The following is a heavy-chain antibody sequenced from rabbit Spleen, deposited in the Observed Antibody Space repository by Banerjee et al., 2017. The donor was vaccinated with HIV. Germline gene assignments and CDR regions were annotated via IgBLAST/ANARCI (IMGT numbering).Heavy chain of an antibody. CDR2: INTSHGDT. CDR3: ARDSGTSFSSYGMDL. V-gene: IGHV1S45*01. D-gene: IGHD8-1*01. Sequence: QEQLEESGGGLVKPEGSLTLTCKASGFSFSYTAVMCWVRQAPGKGLEWIACINTSHGDTVYANWAKGRFTISKTSSTTVTLQVTSLTAADTATYFCARDSGTSFSSYGMDLWGQGTLVTVS. CDR1: GFSFSYTAV. J-gene: IGHJ6*01.